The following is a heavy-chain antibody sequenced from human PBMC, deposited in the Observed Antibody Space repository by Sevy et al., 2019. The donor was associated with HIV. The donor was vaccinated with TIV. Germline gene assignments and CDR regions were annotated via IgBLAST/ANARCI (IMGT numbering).Heavy chain of an antibody. CDR2: IKSKTDGGTT. Sequence: GGSLRLSCAASGFTFSNAWMNWVRQAPGKGLEWVGRIKSKTDGGTTDYAAPVKGRFTISRDDSKNTLYLQMNSLKTEDTAVYYCTTWPTTYYDILTGYFNLDYWGQGTLVTVSS. CDR1: GFTFSNAW. CDR3: TTWPTTYYDILTGYFNLDY. V-gene: IGHV3-15*07. D-gene: IGHD3-9*01. J-gene: IGHJ4*02.